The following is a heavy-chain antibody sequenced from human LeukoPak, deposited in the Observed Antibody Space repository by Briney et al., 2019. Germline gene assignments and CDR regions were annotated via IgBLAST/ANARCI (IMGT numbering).Heavy chain of an antibody. V-gene: IGHV1-46*01. D-gene: IGHD2-21*02. CDR1: GYTFTSYY. CDR3: AREGTANWFDP. Sequence: ASVKVSCKASGYTFTSYYMHWVRQAPGQGLEWMGIINPSGGSTSYAQKFQGRVTMTRDTSKNQFSLKLSSVTAADTAVYYCAREGTANWFDPWGQGTLVTVSS. J-gene: IGHJ5*02. CDR2: INPSGGST.